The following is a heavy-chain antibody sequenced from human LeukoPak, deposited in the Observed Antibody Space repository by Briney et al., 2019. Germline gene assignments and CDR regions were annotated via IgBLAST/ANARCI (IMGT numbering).Heavy chain of an antibody. CDR2: ISGSGGST. D-gene: IGHD1-26*01. V-gene: IGHV3-23*01. CDR3: AKGAPYSGSYPTKDIFDY. CDR1: GFTFSSYA. Sequence: GGSLRLSCAASGFTFSSYAMSWVRQAPGKGLEWVSAISGSGGSTYYADSVKGRFTISRDNSKNTLYLQMNSLRAEDTAVYYCAKGAPYSGSYPTKDIFDYWGQGTLVNVSS. J-gene: IGHJ4*02.